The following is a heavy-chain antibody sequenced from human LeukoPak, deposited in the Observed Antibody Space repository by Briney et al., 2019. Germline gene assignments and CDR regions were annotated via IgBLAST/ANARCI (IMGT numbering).Heavy chain of an antibody. J-gene: IGHJ5*02. D-gene: IGHD2-15*01. V-gene: IGHV1-2*02. CDR1: GYTFTGYY. Sequence: ASVKVSCKASGYTFTGYYMHWVRQAPGQGLEWMGWISPNSGGTNYAQQFQGRVTMTRDTSISTAYMELSRLRSDDTAVYYCARDQRYCSGGSCYPGWFDPWGQGTLVTVSS. CDR2: ISPNSGGT. CDR3: ARDQRYCSGGSCYPGWFDP.